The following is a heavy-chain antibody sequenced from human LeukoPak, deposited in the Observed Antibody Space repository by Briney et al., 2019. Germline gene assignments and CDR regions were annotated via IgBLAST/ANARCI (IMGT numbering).Heavy chain of an antibody. CDR2: ISSSSSYI. CDR3: ARGLDYGDYVVYYYYYMDV. CDR1: GFTFSSYS. V-gene: IGHV3-21*01. J-gene: IGHJ6*03. Sequence: GGSLRLSCAASGFTFSSYSMNWVRQAPGKGLEWVSSISSSSSYIYYADSVKGRFTISRDNAKNSLYLQMNSLRAEDTAVYYCARGLDYGDYVVYYYYYMDVWGKGTTVTVSS. D-gene: IGHD4-17*01.